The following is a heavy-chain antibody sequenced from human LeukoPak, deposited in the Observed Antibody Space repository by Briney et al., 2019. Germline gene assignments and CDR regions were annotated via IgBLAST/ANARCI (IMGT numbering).Heavy chain of an antibody. D-gene: IGHD1-26*01. CDR1: GFTFNEFG. CDR3: ARDRPTGSYYSIDY. Sequence: QAGGSLRLSCAASGFTFNEFGVHWVRQAPGQGLEWVALIWYDGSNKYYADSVKGRFTISRDNSKNTVYLQTNSLRVEDTAIYYCARDRPTGSYYSIDYWGQGTLATVSS. V-gene: IGHV3-33*01. CDR2: IWYDGSNK. J-gene: IGHJ4*02.